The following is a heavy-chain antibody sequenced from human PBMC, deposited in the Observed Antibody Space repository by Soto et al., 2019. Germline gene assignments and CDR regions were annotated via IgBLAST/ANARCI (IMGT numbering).Heavy chain of an antibody. CDR1: GFTFSSYG. CDR2: IWYDGSNE. J-gene: IGHJ4*01. V-gene: IGHV3-33*01. Sequence: QVQLVESGGGVVQPGRSLRLSCAASGFTFSSYGMHWVRQAPGKGLEWVAAIWYDGSNENYADSVKGRFTISRDNSKNTLYLQMNSLRAEDTALYYRMRDRRSSGWYDYFDYCGHGTLVTVSS. CDR3: MRDRRSSGWYDYFDY. D-gene: IGHD6-19*01.